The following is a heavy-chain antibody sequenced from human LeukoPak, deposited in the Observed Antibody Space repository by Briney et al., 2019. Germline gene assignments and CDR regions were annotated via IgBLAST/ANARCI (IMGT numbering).Heavy chain of an antibody. D-gene: IGHD4-17*01. V-gene: IGHV3-30*02. CDR2: KRFDGRDQ. CDR3: AKSHAHDYADFFDY. CDR1: GFTFSSYG. J-gene: IGHJ4*02. Sequence: GGSLRLSCAASGFTFSSYGMNWVRQAPGKGLEWVAFKRFDGRDQYYTDSVKGRFTISRDNSKNTPYLQMTSLRAEDTAVYYCAKSHAHDYADFFDYWGQGTLVTVSS.